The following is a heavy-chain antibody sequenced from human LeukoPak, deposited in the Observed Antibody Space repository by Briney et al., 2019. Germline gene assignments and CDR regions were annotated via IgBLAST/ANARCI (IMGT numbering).Heavy chain of an antibody. CDR3: AKDPAAAGSSSATT. Sequence: GGSLRLSCAASGFTFSSYGMHWVRQAPGKGLEWVAVISYDGSNKYYADSVKGRFTISRDNSKNTLYLQMNSLRAEDTAVYYCAKDPAAAGSSSATTWGQGTLVTVSP. J-gene: IGHJ5*02. CDR1: GFTFSSYG. D-gene: IGHD6-13*01. CDR2: ISYDGSNK. V-gene: IGHV3-30*18.